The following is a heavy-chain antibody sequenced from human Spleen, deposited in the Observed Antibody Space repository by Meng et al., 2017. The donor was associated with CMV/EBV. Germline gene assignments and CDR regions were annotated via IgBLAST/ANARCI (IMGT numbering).Heavy chain of an antibody. CDR1: GFTFSSYS. V-gene: IGHV3-21*01. D-gene: IGHD6-19*01. CDR3: AREPSSGWSFFDY. CDR2: ISSSSSYI. J-gene: IGHJ4*02. Sequence: GSLKISCAASGFTFSSYSMNWVRQAPGKGLEWVSSISSSSSYIYYADSVKGRFTISRDNAKNSLYLQMNSLRAEDTAVYYCAREPSSGWSFFDYWGQGTLVTVSS.